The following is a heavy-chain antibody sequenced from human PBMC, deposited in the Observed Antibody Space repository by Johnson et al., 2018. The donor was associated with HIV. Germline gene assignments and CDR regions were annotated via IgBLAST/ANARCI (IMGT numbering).Heavy chain of an antibody. D-gene: IGHD3-10*01. CDR1: GFTFSDYY. J-gene: IGHJ3*01. Sequence: QVLLVESGGGLIQPGGSLRLSCAASGFTFSDYYMSWIRQAPGKGLEWVSYISSSGSNIYYADSVKGRLPISRDNAKNSLYLQMNSLRAEDTAVYYCARVQLLEEYVFNVWGQGTMVTVSS. V-gene: IGHV3-11*04. CDR2: ISSSGSNI. CDR3: ARVQLLEEYVFNV.